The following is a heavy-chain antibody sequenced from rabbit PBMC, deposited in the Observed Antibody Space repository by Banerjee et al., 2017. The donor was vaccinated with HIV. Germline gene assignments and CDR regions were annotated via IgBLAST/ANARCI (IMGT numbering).Heavy chain of an antibody. CDR1: GFSFSSSYW. CDR2: IYTDRGTT. V-gene: IGHV1S43*01. Sequence: LVKPGRSLTLTCTASGFSFSSSYWICWVRQAPGKGLEWIACIYTDRGTTYYASWAKGRFTISRSTSLNTVDLKMTSLTVADTATYFCARVTVSIGWNFNLWGPGTLVTV. CDR3: ARVTVSIGWNFNL. D-gene: IGHD1-1*01. J-gene: IGHJ4*01.